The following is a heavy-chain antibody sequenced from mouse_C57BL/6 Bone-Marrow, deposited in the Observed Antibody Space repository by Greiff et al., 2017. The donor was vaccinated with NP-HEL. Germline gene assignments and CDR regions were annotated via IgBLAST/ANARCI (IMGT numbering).Heavy chain of an antibody. V-gene: IGHV5-6*01. D-gene: IGHD2-4*01. CDR3: ARQMITFDY. CDR1: GFTFSSYG. CDR2: ISSGGSYT. Sequence: VQLKESGGDLVKPGGSLKLSCAASGFTFSSYGMSWVRQTPDKRLEWVATISSGGSYTYYPDSVKGRFTISSDNAKNTLYLQMSSLKSEDTAMYYCARQMITFDYWGQGTTLTVSS. J-gene: IGHJ2*01.